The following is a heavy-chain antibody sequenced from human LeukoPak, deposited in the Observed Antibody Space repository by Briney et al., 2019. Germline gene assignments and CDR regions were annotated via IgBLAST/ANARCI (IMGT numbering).Heavy chain of an antibody. CDR2: TSGSGGST. CDR3: AKGGLVHRFDP. Sequence: GGSLRLSCAASGFTFSSYAMSWVRQAPGKGLEWVSATSGSGGSTHYADSVKGRFTISRDNSKNTLYLQMNSLRADDTAVYYCAKGGLVHRFDPWGQGTLVTVSS. V-gene: IGHV3-23*01. J-gene: IGHJ5*02. CDR1: GFTFSSYA.